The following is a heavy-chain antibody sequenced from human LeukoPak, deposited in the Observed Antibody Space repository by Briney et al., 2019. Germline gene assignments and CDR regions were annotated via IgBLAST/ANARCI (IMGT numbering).Heavy chain of an antibody. CDR3: ARETSLAGFASGLGFNY. Sequence: SETLSLTCTVSGGSISGWYWSWIRQPPGKGLEWIGYIYGSGNTNYNPSLKSRVTMSIDTSKNQFSLRLTSVTAADTATYYCARETSLAGFASGLGFNYWGQGILVTVSS. V-gene: IGHV4-59*01. D-gene: IGHD6-19*01. CDR1: GGSISGWY. CDR2: IYGSGNT. J-gene: IGHJ4*02.